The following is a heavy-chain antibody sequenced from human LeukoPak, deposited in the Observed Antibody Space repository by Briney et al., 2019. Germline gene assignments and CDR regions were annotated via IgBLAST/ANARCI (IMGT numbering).Heavy chain of an antibody. CDR3: ARGAVAGTSGSFDY. D-gene: IGHD6-19*01. CDR1: GGSFSGYY. Sequence: SETLSLTCVVYGGSFSGYYWSWIRQPPGKGLEWIGEINHSGSTNYNPSLKSRVTISVDTSKNQFSLKLSSVTAADTAVYYCARGAVAGTSGSFDYWGQGTLVTVSS. J-gene: IGHJ4*02. CDR2: INHSGST. V-gene: IGHV4-34*01.